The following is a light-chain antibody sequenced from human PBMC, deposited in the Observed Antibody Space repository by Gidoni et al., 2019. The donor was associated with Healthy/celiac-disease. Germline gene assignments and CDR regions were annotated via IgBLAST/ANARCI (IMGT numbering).Light chain of an antibody. Sequence: QSALTQPASVSGSPGQSITISCTGTSSDVGGYNYVSWYQQHSSKAPKLMIYDVSNRPSGVSNRFSGSKSGNTASLTISGLQAEDEADYYCSSYTSSSTYVVFGGGTKLTVL. CDR1: SSDVGGYNY. J-gene: IGLJ2*01. CDR2: DVS. V-gene: IGLV2-14*01. CDR3: SSYTSSSTYVV.